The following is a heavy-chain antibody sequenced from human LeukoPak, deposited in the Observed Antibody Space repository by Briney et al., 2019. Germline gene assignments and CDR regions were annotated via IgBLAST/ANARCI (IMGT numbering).Heavy chain of an antibody. CDR3: ARHPRRIAAAAFQH. V-gene: IGHV4-59*08. D-gene: IGHD6-13*01. CDR2: ICYSGST. CDR1: GGSISSYY. J-gene: IGHJ1*01. Sequence: SETLSLTCTVSGGSISSYYWSWIRQPPGKGLEWIGYICYSGSTNYNPSLKSRVTISVDTSKNQFSLKLSSVTAADTAVYYCARHPRRIAAAAFQHWGQGTLVTVSS.